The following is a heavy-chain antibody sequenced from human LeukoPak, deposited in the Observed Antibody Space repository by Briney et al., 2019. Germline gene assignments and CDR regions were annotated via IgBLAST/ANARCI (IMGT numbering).Heavy chain of an antibody. D-gene: IGHD2-2*01. J-gene: IGHJ6*02. V-gene: IGHV4-59*01. Sequence: SETLSLTCAVSGGSITRYYWTWIRQPPGKGLEWIGYIFSNGSTNYNPSLTSRVAISLDTSKRQFFLRLTSVTAADTAVYYSARDGCSSPSCYSDYYYGMDVWGQGTTVTVSS. CDR1: GGSITRYY. CDR3: ARDGCSSPSCYSDYYYGMDV. CDR2: IFSNGST.